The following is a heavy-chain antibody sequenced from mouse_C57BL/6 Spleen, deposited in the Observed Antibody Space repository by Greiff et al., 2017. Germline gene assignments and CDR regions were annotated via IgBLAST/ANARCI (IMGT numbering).Heavy chain of an antibody. CDR3: ARWANWDGQWYFDV. J-gene: IGHJ1*03. CDR1: GYAFSSYW. V-gene: IGHV1-80*01. Sequence: QVQLQQSGAELVKPGASVKISCKASGYAFSSYWMNWVKQRPGKGLEWIGQLYPGDGDTNYNGKFKGKATLTADKSSSTAYMQLSSLTSEDSAVYFCARWANWDGQWYFDVWGTGTTVTVSS. D-gene: IGHD4-1*01. CDR2: LYPGDGDT.